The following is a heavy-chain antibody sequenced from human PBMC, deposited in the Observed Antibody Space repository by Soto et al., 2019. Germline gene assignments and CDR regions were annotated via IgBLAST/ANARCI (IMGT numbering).Heavy chain of an antibody. CDR2: ISGSGAST. D-gene: IGHD1-26*01. V-gene: IGHV3-23*01. CDR3: AKDGGSYSNYYYYMDV. CDR1: GFTFSSYA. Sequence: VQMLESGGGLVQPGGSLRLSCADSGFTFSSYAMSWVRQAPGKGLEWVSAISGSGASTDHADSVKGRFTIARDNSNNTLYLQLNSLRADDTAVYDCAKDGGSYSNYYYYMDVWGKGTTVTVSS. J-gene: IGHJ6*03.